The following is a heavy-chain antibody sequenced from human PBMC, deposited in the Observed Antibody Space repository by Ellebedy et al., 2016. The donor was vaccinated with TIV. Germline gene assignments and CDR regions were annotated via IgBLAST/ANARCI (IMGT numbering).Heavy chain of an antibody. CDR1: GFTFSSYS. V-gene: IGHV3-21*01. Sequence: GESLKISXAASGFTFSSYSMNWVRQAPGKGLEWVSSISSSSSYIYYADSVKGRFTISRDNAKNSLYLQMNSLRAEDTAVYYCAGGGLQVPDPWGQGTLVTVSS. CDR2: ISSSSSYI. CDR3: AGGGLQVPDP. J-gene: IGHJ5*02. D-gene: IGHD4-11*01.